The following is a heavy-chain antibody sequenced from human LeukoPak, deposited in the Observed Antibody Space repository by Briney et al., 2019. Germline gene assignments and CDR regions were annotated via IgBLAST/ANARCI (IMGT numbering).Heavy chain of an antibody. CDR1: GFTFNNYA. CDR2: ISGSGGTT. D-gene: IGHD3-22*01. Sequence: GGSLRLSCAASGFTFNNYATGWVRQAPGKGLEWVSVISGSGGTTYYADSVKGDFTISRDNSKNTLHLQMNTLRAEDTAIYYCAKAGDSSGYYHFDYWGQGTLVTVSS. J-gene: IGHJ4*02. CDR3: AKAGDSSGYYHFDY. V-gene: IGHV3-23*01.